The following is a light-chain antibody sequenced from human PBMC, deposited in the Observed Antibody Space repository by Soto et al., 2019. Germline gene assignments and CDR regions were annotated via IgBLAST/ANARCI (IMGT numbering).Light chain of an antibody. CDR2: DAS. CDR3: HQYYRTPRT. Sequence: EIGLTQSPGTLSLSPGERATLFCRANQTLNLNYLAWYQQKPGQAPRLLIYDASTRATGTPDRFSGTGSATDFTLIISRLEPEDFAVYYCHQYYRTPRTFGQGTKVDSK. V-gene: IGKV3-20*01. CDR1: QTLNLNY. J-gene: IGKJ1*01.